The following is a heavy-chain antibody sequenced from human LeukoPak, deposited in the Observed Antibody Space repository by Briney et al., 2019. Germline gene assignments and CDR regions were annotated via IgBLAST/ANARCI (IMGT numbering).Heavy chain of an antibody. J-gene: IGHJ5*02. D-gene: IGHD3-22*01. CDR3: ARDRYYYDSSGYYASYNWFDP. V-gene: IGHV4-59*01. CDR2: IYYSGST. CDR1: GGSISSYY. Sequence: SETLSLTCTVSGGSISSYYWSWIRQPPGKGLEWIGYIYYSGSTNYNPSLKSRVTISVDTSKNQFTLKLSSVTAADTAVYYCARDRYYYDSSGYYASYNWFDPWGQGTLVTVSS.